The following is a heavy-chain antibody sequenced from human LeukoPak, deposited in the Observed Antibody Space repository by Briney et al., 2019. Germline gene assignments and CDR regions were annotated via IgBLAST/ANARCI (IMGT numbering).Heavy chain of an antibody. CDR3: ASCTNCYGGPLYYYMDV. Sequence: SETLSLTCTVSGGSISSHYWSWIRQPPGRGLEWIGYIFSTGITYYTPSLKSRVTISVDTSKSQFSLRLSSVTTADTAVYYCASCTNCYGGPLYYYMDVWGKGTTVTVSS. CDR2: IFSTGIT. CDR1: GGSISSHY. J-gene: IGHJ6*03. D-gene: IGHD2-2*01. V-gene: IGHV4-59*11.